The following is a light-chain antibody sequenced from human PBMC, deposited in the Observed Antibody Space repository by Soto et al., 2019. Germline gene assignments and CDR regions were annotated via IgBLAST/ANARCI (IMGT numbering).Light chain of an antibody. V-gene: IGKV3-20*01. CDR3: QQYGDSLTWT. Sequence: ETILTQFPAPLSLSPGEGAALSGRASESGSTRYLAWYQQKPGQAPRLLXYGASSRATGIPDRFSGSGSGTDFTLTISRLEPQDFAVYYGQQYGDSLTWTFGQGTKVDI. CDR2: GAS. J-gene: IGKJ1*01. CDR1: ESGSTRY.